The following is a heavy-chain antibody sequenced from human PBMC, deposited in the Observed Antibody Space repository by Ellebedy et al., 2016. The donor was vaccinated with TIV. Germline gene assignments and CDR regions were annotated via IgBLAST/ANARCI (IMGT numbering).Heavy chain of an antibody. V-gene: IGHV3-66*01. Sequence: PGGSLRLSCAASGFTVSANFMNWVRQPPGKGLEWVSIIYTSGDTYYADSVKGSFTLSRYNSKNTLYLQMNTLRPDDTAVYYCARGPNSDSWGQGTLVTVSS. CDR3: ARGPNSDS. J-gene: IGHJ5*01. CDR1: GFTVSANF. CDR2: IYTSGDT.